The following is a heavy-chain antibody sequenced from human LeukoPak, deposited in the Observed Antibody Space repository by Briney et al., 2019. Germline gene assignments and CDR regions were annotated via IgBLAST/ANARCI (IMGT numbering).Heavy chain of an antibody. CDR3: ARSDYYDSSGYYYALDY. Sequence: GASVKVSCKASGGTFSSYAISWVRQAPGQGLEWMGGIIPIFGTANYAQKFQGRVTITADESTSTAYMELSSLRSEDTAVYYCARSDYYDSSGYYYALDYWGQGTLVTVSS. D-gene: IGHD3-22*01. V-gene: IGHV1-69*13. CDR1: GGTFSSYA. CDR2: IIPIFGTA. J-gene: IGHJ4*02.